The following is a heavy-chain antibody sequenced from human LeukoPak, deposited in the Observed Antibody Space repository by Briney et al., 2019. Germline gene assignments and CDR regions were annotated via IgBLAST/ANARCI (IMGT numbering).Heavy chain of an antibody. Sequence: ASVKVSCTVSGYTLTELSMHGVRQAPGKGLEWMGGFDPEDGETIYAQKFQGRVTMTEDTSTDTAYMELSSLRSEDTAVYYCATGWGWEPTENEYFQHWGQGTLVTVSS. D-gene: IGHD1-26*01. CDR1: GYTLTELS. CDR3: ATGWGWEPTENEYFQH. V-gene: IGHV1-24*01. CDR2: FDPEDGET. J-gene: IGHJ1*01.